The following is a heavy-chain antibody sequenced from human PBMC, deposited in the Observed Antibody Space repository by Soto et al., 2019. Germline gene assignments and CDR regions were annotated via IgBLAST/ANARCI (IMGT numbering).Heavy chain of an antibody. CDR3: ARHRFGLDC. J-gene: IGHJ4*02. CDR2: IHYSGST. Sequence: SETLSLTCTVSGSSISSYYWSWIRQPPGKGLEWIGYIHYSGSTHYNPSLKSRVGISIDTSKTQFSLTLGSVTAADTAVYYCARHRFGLDCWGQGTLVTVSS. CDR1: GSSISSYY. D-gene: IGHD3-10*01. V-gene: IGHV4-59*08.